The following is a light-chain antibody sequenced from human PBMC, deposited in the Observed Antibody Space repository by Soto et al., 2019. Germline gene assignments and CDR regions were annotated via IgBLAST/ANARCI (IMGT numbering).Light chain of an antibody. Sequence: EILLTQSPATLSLSPGERATLSCRASQRVSSYLAWYQQKPGQAPRLLIYDASNRATGIPARFSGSGSGTDFTLTISSLEPEDFAVYYCQQRSNWPPRITFGQGTRLEIK. CDR2: DAS. J-gene: IGKJ5*01. V-gene: IGKV3-11*01. CDR3: QQRSNWPPRIT. CDR1: QRVSSY.